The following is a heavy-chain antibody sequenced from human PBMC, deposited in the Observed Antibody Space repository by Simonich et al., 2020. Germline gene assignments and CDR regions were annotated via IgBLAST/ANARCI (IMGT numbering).Heavy chain of an antibody. CDR2: INPNSGGT. CDR3: ARSSDLLNWNDGPYY. Sequence: QVQLVQSVAEVKKPGASVKVSCKASGYTFTGYYVHWVRQAPGQGLEGMGWINPNSGGTNYAQKFQGRVTMTRDTSISTAYMELSRLRSDDTAVYYCARSSDLLNWNDGPYYWGQGTLVTVSS. CDR1: GYTFTGYY. J-gene: IGHJ4*02. V-gene: IGHV1-2*02. D-gene: IGHD1-1*01.